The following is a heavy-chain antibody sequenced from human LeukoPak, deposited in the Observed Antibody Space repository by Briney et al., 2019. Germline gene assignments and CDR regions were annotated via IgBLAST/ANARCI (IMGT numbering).Heavy chain of an antibody. V-gene: IGHV4-34*01. CDR3: ARYRAAMGDWYFDL. Sequence: SETLSLTCAVYGGSFSGYYWSWIRQPPGKGLEWIGEINHSGSTNYNPSLKSRVTISVDTSKNQFSLKLSSVTAADTAVYYCARYRAAMGDWYFDLWGRGTLVTVSS. CDR1: GGSFSGYY. J-gene: IGHJ2*01. CDR2: INHSGST. D-gene: IGHD5-18*01.